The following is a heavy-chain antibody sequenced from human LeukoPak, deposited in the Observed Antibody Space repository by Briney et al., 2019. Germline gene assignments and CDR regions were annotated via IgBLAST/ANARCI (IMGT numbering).Heavy chain of an antibody. J-gene: IGHJ4*02. V-gene: IGHV3-11*04. CDR2: ISSSGSTI. CDR1: GFTFSDYY. Sequence: GGSLRLSCAASGFTFSDYYMSWIRQAPGKGLEWVSYISSSGSTIYYADSVKGRFTISRDNSKNTLYLQMNSLRVEDTAVYYCARVPGYCSSTSCLDYWGQGTLVTVSS. CDR3: ARVPGYCSSTSCLDY. D-gene: IGHD2-2*01.